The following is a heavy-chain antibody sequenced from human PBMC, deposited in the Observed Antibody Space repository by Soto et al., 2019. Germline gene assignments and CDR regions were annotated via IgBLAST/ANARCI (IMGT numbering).Heavy chain of an antibody. J-gene: IGHJ4*01. V-gene: IGHV4-39*01. CDR2: IYFNGNT. CDR3: ARQGSY. CDR1: GVSIIDTSYY. Sequence: PSETLSLTYTLSGVSIIDTSYYWGWIRQPPGKGLEWIGTIYFNGNTFYNPSLKSRLTISVDTSKNQISLRLTSVTAADTAVYYCARQGSYWGHGTLVTVSS.